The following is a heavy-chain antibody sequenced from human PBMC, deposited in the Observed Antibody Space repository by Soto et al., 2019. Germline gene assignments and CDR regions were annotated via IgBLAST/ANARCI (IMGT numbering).Heavy chain of an antibody. CDR3: ATPIVAFY. Sequence: QVQLVQSGAEVKKPGASVKVSCKASGYTFSSYAIHSVHQPPGQRLEWMGWINAGNGNTKYSQKFQGRVIITRDTSAGTAYMELRSLRSEDTAVYYCATPIVAFYWGQGTLVTVSS. J-gene: IGHJ4*02. CDR2: INAGNGNT. V-gene: IGHV1-3*01. CDR1: GYTFSSYA. D-gene: IGHD5-12*01.